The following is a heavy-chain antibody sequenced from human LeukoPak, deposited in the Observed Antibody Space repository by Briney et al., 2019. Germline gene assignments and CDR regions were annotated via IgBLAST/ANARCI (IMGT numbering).Heavy chain of an antibody. CDR1: GYTFTSYG. V-gene: IGHV1-46*01. D-gene: IGHD4-17*01. J-gene: IGHJ4*02. Sequence: GASVKVSCKASGYTFTSYGISWVRQAPGQGLEWMGIINPSGGSTSYAQKFQGRVTMTRDTSTSTVYMELSSLRSEDTAVYYCASHDYGDYGRYFDYWGQGTLVTVSS. CDR3: ASHDYGDYGRYFDY. CDR2: INPSGGST.